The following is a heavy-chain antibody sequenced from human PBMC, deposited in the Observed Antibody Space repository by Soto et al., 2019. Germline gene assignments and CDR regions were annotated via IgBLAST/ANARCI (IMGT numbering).Heavy chain of an antibody. CDR2: IYPGDSDT. CDR1: GYSFTNYW. V-gene: IGHV5-51*01. CDR3: ARDEHRITIFGVVSPGMDV. J-gene: IGHJ6*02. Sequence: PGESLKISCKGSGYSFTNYWIGWVRQMPGKGLEWMGIIYPGDSDTKYSPSFQGQVTISADKSISTAYLQWSSLKASDTAMYYCARDEHRITIFGVVSPGMDVWGQGTTVTVSS. D-gene: IGHD3-3*01.